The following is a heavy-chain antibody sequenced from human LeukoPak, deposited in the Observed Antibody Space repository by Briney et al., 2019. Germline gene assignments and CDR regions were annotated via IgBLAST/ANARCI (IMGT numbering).Heavy chain of an antibody. V-gene: IGHV1-69*13. J-gene: IGHJ4*02. D-gene: IGHD3-10*01. Sequence: SVNVSFTASGGTFSSYAISWVRQAPGQGLEWMGGIIPIFGTANYAQKFQGRVTITADESTSTAYMELSSLRSEDTAVYYCASGMVRGVNFDYWGQGTLVTVSS. CDR3: ASGMVRGVNFDY. CDR2: IIPIFGTA. CDR1: GGTFSSYA.